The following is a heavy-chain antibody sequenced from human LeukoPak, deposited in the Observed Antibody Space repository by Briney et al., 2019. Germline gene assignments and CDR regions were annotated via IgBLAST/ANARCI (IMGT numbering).Heavy chain of an antibody. CDR3: ARAGGSTSCYISGCDWFDP. V-gene: IGHV1-46*01. Sequence: ASVKVSCKASGYTFTSYYMHWVRQAPGQGLECMGIINPSGGSTSYAQKFQGRVTMTRDMSTSTVYMELSSLRSEDTAVYYCARAGGSTSCYISGCDWFDPWGQGTLVTVSS. J-gene: IGHJ5*02. D-gene: IGHD2-2*02. CDR1: GYTFTSYY. CDR2: INPSGGST.